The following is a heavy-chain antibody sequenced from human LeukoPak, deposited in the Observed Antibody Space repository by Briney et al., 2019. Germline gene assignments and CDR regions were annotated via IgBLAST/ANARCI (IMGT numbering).Heavy chain of an antibody. CDR1: GYTFADYY. Sequence: GASVKVFCKTSGYTFADYYMHWVRQAPGQGLEWMGWINPSTGGTTSAQSFHGRVAMTTDTSINTAYMELRRLTSDDTAIYYCARDFQNNKWYNGPGYYFDFWGQGTLVTVSS. CDR3: ARDFQNNKWYNGPGYYFDF. J-gene: IGHJ4*02. D-gene: IGHD1-26*01. V-gene: IGHV1-2*02. CDR2: INPSTGGT.